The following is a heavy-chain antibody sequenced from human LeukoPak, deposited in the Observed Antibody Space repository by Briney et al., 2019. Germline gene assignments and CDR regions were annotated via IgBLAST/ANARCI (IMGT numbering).Heavy chain of an antibody. Sequence: SVKVSCKASGGTFSSYAISWVRQAPGQGLEWMGRIIPIFGTANYAQKFQGRVTITADKSTSTAYMELGSLRSEDTAVYYCARDPTVTTWVWFDPWGQGTLVTVSS. CDR3: ARDPTVTTWVWFDP. CDR1: GGTFSSYA. J-gene: IGHJ5*02. CDR2: IIPIFGTA. V-gene: IGHV1-69*06. D-gene: IGHD4-17*01.